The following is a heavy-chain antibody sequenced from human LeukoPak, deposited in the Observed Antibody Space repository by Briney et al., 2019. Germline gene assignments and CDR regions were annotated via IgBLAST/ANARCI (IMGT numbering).Heavy chain of an antibody. CDR1: GFTFSSYG. CDR2: IKQDGSEK. J-gene: IGHJ1*01. V-gene: IGHV3-7*01. D-gene: IGHD6-13*01. CDR3: AHSSWSEYFQH. Sequence: PGRSLRLSCAASGFTFSSYGMHWVRQAPGKGLEWVANIKQDGSEKYYVDSVKGRFTISRDNAKNSLYLQMNSLRAEDTAMYYCAHSSWSEYFQHWGQGTLVTVSS.